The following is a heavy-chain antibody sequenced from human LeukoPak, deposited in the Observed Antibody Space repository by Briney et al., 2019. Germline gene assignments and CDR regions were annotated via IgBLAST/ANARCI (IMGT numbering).Heavy chain of an antibody. CDR1: GFTLSNYG. CDR2: IWNDGSLK. Sequence: GGSLRLSCAASGFTLSNYGMHWVRQAPGKGLEWVAVIWNDGSLKYYADSVKGRFTISRDNSENTLYLQMNSLRAEDTAVYYCAREPTRGYYFDYWGQGTLVTVSS. V-gene: IGHV3-33*01. CDR3: AREPTRGYYFDY. D-gene: IGHD3-10*01. J-gene: IGHJ4*02.